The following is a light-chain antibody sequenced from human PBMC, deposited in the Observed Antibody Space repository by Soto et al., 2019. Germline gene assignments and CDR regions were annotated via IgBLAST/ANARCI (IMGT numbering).Light chain of an antibody. CDR1: SSDIGGHNY. CDR2: EVT. Sequence: QSVLTQPASVSGSPGQSITISCTGTSSDIGGHNYVSWYQQHPGKAPKLIIFEVTHRPSGVSNRFSGSKSVNTASLTISGLQTEDEADYYCSSYRSTNTLWVFGGGTKVTVL. J-gene: IGLJ3*02. CDR3: SSYRSTNTLWV. V-gene: IGLV2-14*01.